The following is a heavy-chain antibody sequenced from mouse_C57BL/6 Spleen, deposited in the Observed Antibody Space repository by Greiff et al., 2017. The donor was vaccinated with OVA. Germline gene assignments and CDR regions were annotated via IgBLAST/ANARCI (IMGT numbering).Heavy chain of an antibody. CDR3: ARDYYGSSPFAY. V-gene: IGHV1-81*01. CDR1: GYTFTSYG. CDR2: IHPRSGNT. Sequence: VQLQQSGAELARPGASVKLSCKASGYTFTSYGISWVKQRTGQGLEWIGEIHPRSGNTYYNEKFKGKATLTADKSSSTAYMELRSLTSEDSAVYFCARDYYGSSPFAYWGQGTLVTVSA. D-gene: IGHD1-1*01. J-gene: IGHJ3*01.